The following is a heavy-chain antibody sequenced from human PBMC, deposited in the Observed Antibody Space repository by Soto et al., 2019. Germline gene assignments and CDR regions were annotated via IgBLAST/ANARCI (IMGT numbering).Heavy chain of an antibody. CDR1: GYTLTELS. CDR2: FDPEDGET. CDR3: ATGRGGSGWYYFDY. J-gene: IGHJ4*02. D-gene: IGHD6-19*01. V-gene: IGHV1-24*01. Sequence: ASVKVSCKVSGYTLTELSMHWVRQAPGKGLEWMGGFDPEDGETIYAKKFQGRVTMTEDTSTDTAYMELSSLRSEDTAVYYCATGRGGSGWYYFDYWGQGTLVTVSS.